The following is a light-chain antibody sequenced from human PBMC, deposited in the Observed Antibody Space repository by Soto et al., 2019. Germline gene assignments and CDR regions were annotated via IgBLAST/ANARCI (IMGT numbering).Light chain of an antibody. J-gene: IGKJ2*01. CDR3: LQDYNYPYT. CDR1: QGIRND. CDR2: AAS. Sequence: AIQMTQSPSSLSASVGDRVTITCRASQGIRNDLGWYQQKPGKAPKLLIFAASTLQSGVPSRFSGSGSGTDFTLTISSMQPEDFASYYCLQDYNYPYTFGQGTKVAIK. V-gene: IGKV1-6*01.